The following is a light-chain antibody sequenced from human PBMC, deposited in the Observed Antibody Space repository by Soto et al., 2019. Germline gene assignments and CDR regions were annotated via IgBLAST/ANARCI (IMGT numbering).Light chain of an antibody. Sequence: EIVLTQSPATLSLSPGERATLSCRASRSVSSYLAWYQQKPGQAPRLLIFDASNRATGIPARFSGSGSATDFTLTISSLEPEDFAVYYCQHRSIWPVSFGQGTRLRL. J-gene: IGKJ5*01. CDR3: QHRSIWPVS. CDR2: DAS. CDR1: RSVSSY. V-gene: IGKV3-11*01.